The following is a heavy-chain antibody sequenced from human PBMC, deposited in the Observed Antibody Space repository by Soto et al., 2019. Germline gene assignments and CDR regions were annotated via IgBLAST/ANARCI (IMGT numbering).Heavy chain of an antibody. CDR1: GFSLTTRGVG. CDR2: IYWDDDK. CDR3: AHIPNYYQYDWFDP. D-gene: IGHD3-16*01. J-gene: IGHJ5*02. V-gene: IGHV2-5*02. Sequence: QFTLMESGPTLVKPTQTLTLTCTFSGFSLTTRGVGVGWIRQPPGKALECLALIYWDDDKRYSPSLQSRLSITKDTSKNQVVLTMTNVDPLDTATYYCAHIPNYYQYDWFDPWGQGTLVSVSS.